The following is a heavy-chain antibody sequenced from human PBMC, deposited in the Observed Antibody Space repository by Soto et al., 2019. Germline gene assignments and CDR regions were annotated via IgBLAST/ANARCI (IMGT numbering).Heavy chain of an antibody. CDR2: ISGNSGSI. D-gene: IGHD3-10*01. CDR3: AKDPYGSGSYYPGS. J-gene: IGHJ3*01. V-gene: IGHV3-9*01. Sequence: TGGSLRLSCAASGFTFNTYAMSWVRQAPGTGLEWVSGISGNSGSIGYADSVKGRFTISRDNAKNSLYLQMNSPRAEDTALYYCAKDPYGSGSYYPGSWGQGTMVTVSS. CDR1: GFTFNTYA.